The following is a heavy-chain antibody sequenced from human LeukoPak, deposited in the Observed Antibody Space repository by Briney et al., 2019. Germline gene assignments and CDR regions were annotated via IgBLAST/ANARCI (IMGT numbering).Heavy chain of an antibody. CDR1: GGSISSYY. CDR3: ARRGSSWYWDAFDI. Sequence: SETLSLTCTVSGGSISSYYWSWIRQPPGKGLEWIGYIYYSGSTNYNPSLKSRVTRSVDTSKNQFSLKLSSVTAADTAVYYCARRGSSWYWDAFDIWGQGAMVTVSS. CDR2: IYYSGST. D-gene: IGHD6-13*01. J-gene: IGHJ3*02. V-gene: IGHV4-59*01.